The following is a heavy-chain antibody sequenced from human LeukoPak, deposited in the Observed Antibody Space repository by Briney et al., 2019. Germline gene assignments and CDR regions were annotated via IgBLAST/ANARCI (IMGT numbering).Heavy chain of an antibody. Sequence: GGSLRLSCAASGFTFSSYSMNWVRQAPGKGLEWVSSISSSSSYIYYADSVKGRFTISRDNAKNSLYLQMNSLRAEDTAVYYCAGDKKASGYDWGQGTLVTVSS. CDR1: GFTFSSYS. V-gene: IGHV3-21*01. D-gene: IGHD5-12*01. CDR2: ISSSSSYI. J-gene: IGHJ4*02. CDR3: AGDKKASGYD.